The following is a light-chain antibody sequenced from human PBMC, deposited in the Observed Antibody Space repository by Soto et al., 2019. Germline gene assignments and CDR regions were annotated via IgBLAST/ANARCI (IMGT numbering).Light chain of an antibody. V-gene: IGLV1-44*01. CDR1: SSNIGSNT. J-gene: IGLJ1*01. CDR3: AAWDDSLNGYV. Sequence: QSALTQPPSASGTPGQRVTISCSGSSSNIGSNTVNWYQQLPGTAPKLLIYSNNQRPSGVPDRFSGSKSDTSASLAISGLQSEDEADYYCAAWDDSLNGYVFGTGTKLTVL. CDR2: SNN.